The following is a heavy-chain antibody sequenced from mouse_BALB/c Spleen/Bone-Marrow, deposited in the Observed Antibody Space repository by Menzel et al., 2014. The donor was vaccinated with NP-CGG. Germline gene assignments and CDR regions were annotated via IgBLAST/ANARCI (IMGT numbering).Heavy chain of an antibody. CDR1: GFNIKDTY. D-gene: IGHD4-1*01. CDR3: ARWVKLGRGYFDV. J-gene: IGHJ1*01. CDR2: IDPANGNT. V-gene: IGHV14-3*02. Sequence: EVQLQQSGAELVKPGASVKLSCTASGFNIKDTYMHWVKQRPEQGLEWIGRIDPANGNTKYDPKFQGKATITADTSSNTAYLQLSSLTSDDTAVYYCARWVKLGRGYFDVWGAGTTVTVSS.